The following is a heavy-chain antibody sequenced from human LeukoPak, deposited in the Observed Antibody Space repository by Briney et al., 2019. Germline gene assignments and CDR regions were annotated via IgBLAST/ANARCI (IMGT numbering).Heavy chain of an antibody. CDR2: IYDSGST. CDR3: ARGALYYFDY. J-gene: IGHJ4*02. Sequence: SETLSLTCTVSGGSIRSSYYYWGWIRQPPGKGLEWIGSIYDSGSTYYNPSLKSRVTISVDTSKSQFSLKLSSVTAADTAVYYCARGALYYFDYWGQGTLVTVSS. V-gene: IGHV4-39*07. CDR1: GGSIRSSYYY.